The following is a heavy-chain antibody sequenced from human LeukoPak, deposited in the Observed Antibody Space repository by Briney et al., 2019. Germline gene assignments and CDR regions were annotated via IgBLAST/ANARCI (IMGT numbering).Heavy chain of an antibody. CDR2: INPNSGGT. Sequence: ASVKVSCKASGYTFTGYYMHWVRQAPGPGLEWMGWINPNSGGTNYAQKFQGRVTMTRDTSISTAYMELSRLRSDDTAVYYCARSPSRGYSGYDLDYWGQGTLVTVPS. D-gene: IGHD5-12*01. CDR1: GYTFTGYY. V-gene: IGHV1-2*02. J-gene: IGHJ4*02. CDR3: ARSPSRGYSGYDLDY.